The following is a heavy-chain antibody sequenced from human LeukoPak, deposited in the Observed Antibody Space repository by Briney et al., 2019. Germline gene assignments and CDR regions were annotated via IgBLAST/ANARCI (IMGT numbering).Heavy chain of an antibody. CDR3: ARGSWLANDAFDI. Sequence: QPGRSLRLSCAASGFTFSSYAMHWVRQAPGKGLEWVAVISYDGSNKYYADSVKGRFTISRDNSKNTLYLQMNSLRAEDTAVYYCARGSWLANDAFDIWGQGTMVTVSS. CDR1: GFTFSSYA. V-gene: IGHV3-30-3*01. J-gene: IGHJ3*02. D-gene: IGHD6-19*01. CDR2: ISYDGSNK.